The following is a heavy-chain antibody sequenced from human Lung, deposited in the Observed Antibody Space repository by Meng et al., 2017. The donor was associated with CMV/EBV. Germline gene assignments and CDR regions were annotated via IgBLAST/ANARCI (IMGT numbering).Heavy chain of an antibody. Sequence: GGSLRLXXAASGFTFSSYWMHWVRQAPGKGLVWVSRINSDGSSTSYADSVKGRFTISRDNAKNTVYLQMNSLRAEDTAVYNCARVHRKYYYDGMDVWGQGTXVTVSS. CDR1: GFTFSSYW. D-gene: IGHD1-14*01. V-gene: IGHV3-74*01. CDR3: ARVHRKYYYDGMDV. CDR2: INSDGSST. J-gene: IGHJ6*02.